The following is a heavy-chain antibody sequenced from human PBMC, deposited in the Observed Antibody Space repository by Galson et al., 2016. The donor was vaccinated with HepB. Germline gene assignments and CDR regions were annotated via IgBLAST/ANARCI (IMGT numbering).Heavy chain of an antibody. CDR2: ISYDGSNQ. J-gene: IGHJ6*02. CDR1: GFSFSYTG. D-gene: IGHD2/OR15-2a*01. V-gene: IGHV3-30*18. CDR3: TKGNNHYYYGVEV. Sequence: SLRLSCAASGFSFSYTGMHWVRQAPGKGLEWVAVISYDGSNQYYADSVSGRFTISRDNSKNTLYLQMNSRRVEDTAMYYCTKGNNHYYYGVEVWGQGTTVTVSS.